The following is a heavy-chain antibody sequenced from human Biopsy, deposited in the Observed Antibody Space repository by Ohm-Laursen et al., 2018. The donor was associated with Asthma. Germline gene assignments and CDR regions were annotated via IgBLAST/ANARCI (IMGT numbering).Heavy chain of an antibody. D-gene: IGHD4-17*01. J-gene: IGHJ5*02. V-gene: IGHV4-59*12. CDR3: ARTTYGHDGFDP. Sequence: GTLSLTCVVSGISISGYFWGWIRQSPGKGLEWIGHMSYTGSTNYNPSLESRVSISLDTSKNQFSLSLTSVTAADTAVYYCARTTYGHDGFDPWGQGTLVTVSS. CDR1: GISISGYF. CDR2: MSYTGST.